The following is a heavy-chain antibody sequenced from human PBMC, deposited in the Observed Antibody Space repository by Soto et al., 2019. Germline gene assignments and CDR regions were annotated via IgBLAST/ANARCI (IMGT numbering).Heavy chain of an antibody. Sequence: SETLSLTCAVYGGSFSGYYWSWIRQPPGKGLEWIGEINHSGSTNYNPSLKSRVTISVDTSKNQFSLKLSSVTAADTAVYYCASVEATGEKKYFDYWGQGTLVTVSS. D-gene: IGHD1-26*01. J-gene: IGHJ4*02. CDR2: INHSGST. V-gene: IGHV4-34*01. CDR3: ASVEATGEKKYFDY. CDR1: GGSFSGYY.